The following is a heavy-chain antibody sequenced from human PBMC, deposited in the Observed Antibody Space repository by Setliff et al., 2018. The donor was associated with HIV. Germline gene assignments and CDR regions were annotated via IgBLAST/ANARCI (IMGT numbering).Heavy chain of an antibody. J-gene: IGHJ3*02. Sequence: PSETLSLTCTVSGGSISSYYWSWIRQPPGKGLEWIGYIYTSGSTNYNPSLKSRVTISVDTSKNQFSLKLSSVTAADTAVYYCARRGDSSSYLYAFEIWGQGTMVTVSS. V-gene: IGHV4-4*09. CDR2: IYTSGST. D-gene: IGHD3-22*01. CDR1: GGSISSYY. CDR3: ARRGDSSSYLYAFEI.